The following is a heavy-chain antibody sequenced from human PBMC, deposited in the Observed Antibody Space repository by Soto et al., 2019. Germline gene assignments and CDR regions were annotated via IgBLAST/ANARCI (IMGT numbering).Heavy chain of an antibody. CDR1: GFTVSSKY. D-gene: IGHD2-15*01. Sequence: VGSLRLSCAASGFTVSSKYMSWVRQAPGKGLEWVSLIQSGGPTYYADSVKGRFTISRDTSENTLHLQMDSLRAEDTAVYYCARDDVLCDGGRCYGVPLDVWGKGTTGTVSS. J-gene: IGHJ6*04. V-gene: IGHV3-66*01. CDR3: ARDDVLCDGGRCYGVPLDV. CDR2: IQSGGPT.